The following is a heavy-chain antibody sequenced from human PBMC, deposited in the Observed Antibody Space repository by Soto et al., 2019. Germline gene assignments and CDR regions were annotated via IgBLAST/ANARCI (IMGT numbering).Heavy chain of an antibody. V-gene: IGHV4-30-4*01. CDR1: GGSISSGDYY. CDR3: ARAYYDSSGPDY. J-gene: IGHJ4*02. CDR2: IYYSGST. D-gene: IGHD3-22*01. Sequence: SETLSLTCTVSGGSISSGDYYWSWIRQPPGKGLEWIGYIYYSGSTYYNPSLKGRFTISRDNAKNSLYLQMNSLRAEDTAVYYCARAYYDSSGPDYWGQGTLVTVSS.